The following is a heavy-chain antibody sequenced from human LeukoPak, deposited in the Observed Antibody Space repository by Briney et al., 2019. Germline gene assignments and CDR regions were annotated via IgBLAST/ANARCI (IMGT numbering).Heavy chain of an antibody. CDR3: AKALVGATPG. Sequence: GGSLRLSCAASGFTFSDYYMSWIRQAPGQGLEWVSYIDSSGDTKYYADSVKGRFTISRDNAKNSLYLQMNSLRAEDTALYYCAKALVGATPGWGQGTLVTVSS. CDR2: IDSSGDTK. J-gene: IGHJ4*02. D-gene: IGHD1-26*01. CDR1: GFTFSDYY. V-gene: IGHV3-11*01.